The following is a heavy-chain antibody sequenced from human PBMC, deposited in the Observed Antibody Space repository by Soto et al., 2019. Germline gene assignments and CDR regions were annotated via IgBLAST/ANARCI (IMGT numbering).Heavy chain of an antibody. D-gene: IGHD1-20*01. Sequence: SETLSLTCSVIRGTIRSGSYYWAWVRQSRERGLEWLGSSSYIGTTYYNPSLKSRVAVSVDLSKNDFSLRLESVTATDTAIYFCGSRPINGFPYCPFDFWGRVLPVTFSS. CDR2: SSYIGTT. CDR1: RGTIRSGSYY. CDR3: GSRPINGFPYCPFDF. J-gene: IGHJ4*02. V-gene: IGHV4-39*02.